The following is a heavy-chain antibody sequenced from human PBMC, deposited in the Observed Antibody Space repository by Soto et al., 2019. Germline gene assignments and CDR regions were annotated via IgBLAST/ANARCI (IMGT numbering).Heavy chain of an antibody. D-gene: IGHD2-15*01. CDR3: ARGSVEYCSGGSGSVYFDY. CDR2: IIPIFGTA. Sequence: QVQLVQSGAEVKKPGSSVKVSCKASGGTFSSYAISWVRQAPGQGLEWMGGIIPIFGTANYAQKFQGRVTITADESTSTAYMGLRSLRSEDTAVYYCARGSVEYCSGGSGSVYFDYWGQGTLVTVSS. J-gene: IGHJ4*02. V-gene: IGHV1-69*12. CDR1: GGTFSSYA.